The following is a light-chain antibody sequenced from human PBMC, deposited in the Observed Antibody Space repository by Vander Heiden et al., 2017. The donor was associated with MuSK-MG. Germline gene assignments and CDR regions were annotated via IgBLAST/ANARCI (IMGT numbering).Light chain of an antibody. CDR3: CSYAGSFTWV. V-gene: IGLV2-11*01. CDR1: SSDIGGYHY. Sequence: QSALTPPRSVSGSPGQSVTISCTGTSSDIGGYHYVHRSQQQPGKAPELIIYDVNKRPSGVPDRFSGSKSGNTASLTFSGLQADDEADYYCCSYAGSFTWVVGGGTKRTVL. CDR2: DVN. J-gene: IGLJ3*02.